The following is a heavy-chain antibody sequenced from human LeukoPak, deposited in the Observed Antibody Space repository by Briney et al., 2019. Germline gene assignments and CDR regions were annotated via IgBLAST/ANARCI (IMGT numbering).Heavy chain of an antibody. J-gene: IGHJ3*01. CDR3: ARGGVSRAAFDA. V-gene: IGHV3-7*05. CDR2: IKEDGSEK. Sequence: GGSLRLSCVASGFSFSTSWMSWVRQAPGKGPEWVANIKEDGSEKGYVDSVKGRFTISRDNAKNSLYLEMDSLRVEDTAVYYCARGGVSRAAFDAWGQGTMVTVSS. CDR1: GFSFSTSW.